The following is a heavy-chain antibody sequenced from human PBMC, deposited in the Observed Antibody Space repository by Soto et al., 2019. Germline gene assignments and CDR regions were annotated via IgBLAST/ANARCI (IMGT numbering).Heavy chain of an antibody. CDR1: GYTFTSYA. Sequence: QVPLVQSGAEVKKPGASVKVSCKASGYTFTSYAMHWVRQAPGQRLEWMGWINAGNGNTKYSQKFQGRVTITRDTSASTAYMELSSLRSEDTAVYYCAREHYVRDRCSSTSCYSYYYGMDVWGQGTTVTVSS. CDR3: AREHYVRDRCSSTSCYSYYYGMDV. V-gene: IGHV1-3*01. J-gene: IGHJ6*02. D-gene: IGHD2-2*01. CDR2: INAGNGNT.